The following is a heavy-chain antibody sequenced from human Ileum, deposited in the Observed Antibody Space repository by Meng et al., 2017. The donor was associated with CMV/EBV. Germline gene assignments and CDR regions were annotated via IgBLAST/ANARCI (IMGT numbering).Heavy chain of an antibody. CDR1: GYTFNSYG. Sequence: ASVKVSCKASGYTFNSYGINWVRQAPGQGLEWMGWISVYRGNTKYAQKLQGRVTLTTDTSANTAYMELRSLTSDDTAVYYCARGSNPPDHWGQGTLVTVSS. CDR2: ISVYRGNT. CDR3: ARGSNPPDH. J-gene: IGHJ4*02. D-gene: IGHD2/OR15-2a*01. V-gene: IGHV1-18*01.